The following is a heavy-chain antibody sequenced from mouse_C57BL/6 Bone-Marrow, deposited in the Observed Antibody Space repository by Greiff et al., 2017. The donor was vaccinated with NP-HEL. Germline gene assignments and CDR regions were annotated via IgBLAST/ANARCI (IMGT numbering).Heavy chain of an antibody. CDR2: IWTGGGT. Sequence: VQVVESGPGLVAPSQSLSITCTVSGFSLTSYAISWVRQPPGKGLEWLGVIWTGGGTNYNSALKSRLSISKDNSKSQVFLKMNSLQTDDTARYYCARKPIYYDYDGAFDVWGTGTTVTVSS. J-gene: IGHJ1*03. V-gene: IGHV2-9-1*01. D-gene: IGHD2-4*01. CDR1: GFSLTSYA. CDR3: ARKPIYYDYDGAFDV.